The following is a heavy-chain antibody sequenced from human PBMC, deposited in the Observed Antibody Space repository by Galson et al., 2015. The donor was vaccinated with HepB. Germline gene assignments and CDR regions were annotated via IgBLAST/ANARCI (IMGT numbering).Heavy chain of an antibody. CDR2: IYSGGST. Sequence: SLRLSCAASGFTFSSYAMSWVRQAPGKGLEWVSVIYSGGSTYYADSVKGRFTISRDNSKNTLYLQMNSLRAEDTAVYYCARDYYGSGSYSARMDVWGQETTVTVSS. J-gene: IGHJ6*02. CDR1: GFTFSSYA. V-gene: IGHV3-66*02. CDR3: ARDYYGSGSYSARMDV. D-gene: IGHD3-10*01.